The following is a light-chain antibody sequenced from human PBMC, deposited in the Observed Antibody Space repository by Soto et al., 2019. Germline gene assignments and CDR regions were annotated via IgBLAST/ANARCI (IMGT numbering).Light chain of an antibody. V-gene: IGLV2-11*01. CDR1: SSDVDDYNY. CDR2: DFT. J-gene: IGLJ1*01. CDR3: CSYTASYTYI. Sequence: QSVLTQPRSVSGSPGQSVTISCTGTSSDVDDYNYVSWYQQYPGKAPKLMISDFTQRPSGVPDRFSGSKSGNTASLTISGLQAEDEADYYCCSYTASYTYIFGPGTKLTVL.